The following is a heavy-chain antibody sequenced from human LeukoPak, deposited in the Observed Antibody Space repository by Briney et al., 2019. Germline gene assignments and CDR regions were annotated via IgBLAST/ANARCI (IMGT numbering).Heavy chain of an antibody. CDR1: GYTFTSYD. D-gene: IGHD3-10*01. V-gene: IGHV1-8*01. Sequence: ASVKVPCKASGYTFTSYDINWVRQATGQGLEWMGWMNPNSGNTGYAQKFQGRVTMTRNTSISTAYMELSSLRSEDTAVYYCARNLLLWFGESSSDCFDPWGQGTLVTVSS. CDR2: MNPNSGNT. CDR3: ARNLLLWFGESSSDCFDP. J-gene: IGHJ5*02.